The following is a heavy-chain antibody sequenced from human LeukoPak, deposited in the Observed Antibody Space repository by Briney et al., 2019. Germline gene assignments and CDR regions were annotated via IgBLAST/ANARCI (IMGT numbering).Heavy chain of an antibody. CDR3: ASSGDYYDSSGYYSENAEYFQH. CDR1: GFTFSSYA. D-gene: IGHD3-22*01. Sequence: GGSLRLSCAASGFTFSSYAMHWVRQAPGKGLEYVSAISSNGGSTYYANSVKGRFTISRDNSKNTLYLQMGSLRAEDMAVYYCASSGDYYDSSGYYSENAEYFQHWGQGTLVTVSS. CDR2: ISSNGGST. J-gene: IGHJ1*01. V-gene: IGHV3-64*01.